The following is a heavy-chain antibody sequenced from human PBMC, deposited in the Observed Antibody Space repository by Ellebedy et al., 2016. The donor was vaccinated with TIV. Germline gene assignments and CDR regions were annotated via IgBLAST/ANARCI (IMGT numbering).Heavy chain of an antibody. CDR2: TNQSGSA. Sequence: SETLSLTCGVYGGSFTGYYYSWIRQPPGKGLEWIGETNQSGSAAYNPSLKGRVTLSAELSKNQFSLRLTSVTAADTAVYYCAEGRSGWYYFDYWGQGNLVTVSS. CDR1: GGSFTGYY. V-gene: IGHV4-34*01. J-gene: IGHJ4*02. D-gene: IGHD6-19*01. CDR3: AEGRSGWYYFDY.